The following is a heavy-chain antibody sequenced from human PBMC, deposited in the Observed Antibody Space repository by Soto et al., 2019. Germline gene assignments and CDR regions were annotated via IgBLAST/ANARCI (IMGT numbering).Heavy chain of an antibody. J-gene: IGHJ4*02. V-gene: IGHV3-30-3*01. Sequence: QVQLVESGGGVVQPGRSLRLSCAASGFTFSSYAMHWVRQAPGKGLEWVAVISYDGSNKYYADSVKGRFTISRDNSKNTLYLQMNSLRAEDTAVYYCARGHSSGGDYWGQGTLVTVSS. CDR3: ARGHSSGGDY. CDR2: ISYDGSNK. CDR1: GFTFSSYA. D-gene: IGHD6-19*01.